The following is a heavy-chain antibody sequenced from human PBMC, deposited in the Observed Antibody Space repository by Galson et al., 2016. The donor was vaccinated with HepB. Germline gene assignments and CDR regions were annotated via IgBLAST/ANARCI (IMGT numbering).Heavy chain of an antibody. CDR1: GFTFSDNA. Sequence: SLRLSCAASGFTFSDNAMHWVRQAPGRGLEWVSIISGDGRSEYYADTVNGRFTISRDNDQNTVFLEMKSLRIEDTAVYYCARDFQPLGNYGDTSYFDIWGQGTLVIVSS. CDR2: ISGDGRSE. D-gene: IGHD5-24*01. V-gene: IGHV3-30*04. CDR3: ARDFQPLGNYGDTSYFDI. J-gene: IGHJ4*02.